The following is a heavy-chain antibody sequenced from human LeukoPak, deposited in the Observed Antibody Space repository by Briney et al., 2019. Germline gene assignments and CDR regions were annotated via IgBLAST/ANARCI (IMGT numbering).Heavy chain of an antibody. D-gene: IGHD4-17*01. CDR2: ISYDGSNK. J-gene: IGHJ4*02. V-gene: IGHV3-30-3*01. Sequence: PGRSLRLSCAASGFTFSSYAMHWVRQAPGKGLEWVAVISYDGSNKYYADSVEGRFTISRDNSKNTLYLQMNSLRAEDTAVYYCARPSPDYGDYDFDYWGQGTLVTVSS. CDR3: ARPSPDYGDYDFDY. CDR1: GFTFSSYA.